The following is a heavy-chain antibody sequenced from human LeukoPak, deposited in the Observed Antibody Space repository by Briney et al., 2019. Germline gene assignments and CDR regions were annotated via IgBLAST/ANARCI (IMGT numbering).Heavy chain of an antibody. J-gene: IGHJ4*02. CDR2: ISHDGINK. Sequence: PGGSLRLSCAASGFTFRTYAMHWVRQAPGKGLEWVAVISHDGINKKYADSVKGRFTISRDNSKNTLYLQMNSLTDEDMAIYYCARDYRKDIVVVTAILHYWGQGTLVTVSS. D-gene: IGHD2-21*02. CDR3: ARDYRKDIVVVTAILHY. V-gene: IGHV3-30-3*01. CDR1: GFTFRTYA.